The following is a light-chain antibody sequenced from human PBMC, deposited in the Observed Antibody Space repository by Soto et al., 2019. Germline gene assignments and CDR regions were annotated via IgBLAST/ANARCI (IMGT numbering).Light chain of an antibody. V-gene: IGLV2-23*02. CDR2: ELS. J-gene: IGLJ1*01. CDR1: SSDVGGYNL. Sequence: QSVLTQPASVSGSPGQSITISCTGTSSDVGGYNLVSWYQQHPGKAPKLMIYELSKRPSGVSNRFSGSKSGNTASLTISGLQAEDEADYYCCSYAGSSNFYVFGTGTKLTVL. CDR3: CSYAGSSNFYV.